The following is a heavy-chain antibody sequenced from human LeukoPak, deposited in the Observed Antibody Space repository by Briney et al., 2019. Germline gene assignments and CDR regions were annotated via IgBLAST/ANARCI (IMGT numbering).Heavy chain of an antibody. CDR1: GFTFSSYA. J-gene: IGHJ4*02. Sequence: GGSLRLSCAASGFTFSSYAMSWARQAPGKGLEWVSAISGSGGSAGSTYYANSVKGRFTISRDNSKNTLYLQMNSLRAEDTAVYYCAKDQKNYYDNTGLDYWGQGTLVTVSS. V-gene: IGHV3-23*01. CDR2: ISGSGGSAGST. CDR3: AKDQKNYYDNTGLDY. D-gene: IGHD3-22*01.